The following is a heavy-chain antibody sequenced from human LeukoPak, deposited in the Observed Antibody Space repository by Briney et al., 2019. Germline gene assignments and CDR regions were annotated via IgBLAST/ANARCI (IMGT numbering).Heavy chain of an antibody. CDR3: AKVPGYGDSIYFDY. D-gene: IGHD4-17*01. CDR2: IYYSGST. CDR1: GYSISSGYY. V-gene: IGHV4-38-2*02. Sequence: SETLSLTCTVSGYSISSGYYWGWIRQPPGKGLEWIGSIYYSGSTYYNPSLKSRVTISVDTSKNQFSLKLSSVTAADTAVYYCAKVPGYGDSIYFDYWGQGTLVTVSS. J-gene: IGHJ4*02.